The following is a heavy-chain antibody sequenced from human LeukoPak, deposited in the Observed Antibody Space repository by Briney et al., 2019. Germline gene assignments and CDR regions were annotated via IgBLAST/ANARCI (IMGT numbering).Heavy chain of an antibody. CDR1: GFTFSSYE. D-gene: IGHD3-10*02. Sequence: GGSLRLSCAASGFTFSSYEMNWVRQAPGKGLEWVSYVSSSGSTIYYADSVKGRFTISRDNAKNSLYLQMNSLRAEDTAVYYCAELGITIIGGVWGKGTTVTISS. J-gene: IGHJ6*04. CDR2: VSSSGSTI. CDR3: AELGITIIGGV. V-gene: IGHV3-48*03.